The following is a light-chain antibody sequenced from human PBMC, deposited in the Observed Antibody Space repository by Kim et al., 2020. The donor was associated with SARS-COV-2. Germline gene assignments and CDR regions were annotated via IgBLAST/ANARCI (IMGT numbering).Light chain of an antibody. Sequence: QSALTQPRSVSGSPGQSVTISCTGTSSDVGGYNYVSWYQLHPGKAPKLMIYAVSKRPSGVPDRFSGSKSGNTASLTISGLQAEDEADYYCCSYTGTDPSKVSGTGTKVTAL. J-gene: IGLJ1*01. CDR1: SSDVGGYNY. CDR3: CSYTGTDPSKV. V-gene: IGLV2-11*01. CDR2: AVS.